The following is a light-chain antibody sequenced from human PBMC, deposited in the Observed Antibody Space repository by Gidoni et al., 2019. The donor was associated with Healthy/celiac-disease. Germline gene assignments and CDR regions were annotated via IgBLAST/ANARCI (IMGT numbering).Light chain of an antibody. J-gene: IGLJ1*01. CDR3: QAWDSSTVSYV. V-gene: IGLV3-1*01. CDR2: QDS. CDR1: KLGDKY. Sequence: SYELTQPPSVSVSPGQTASITCSGDKLGDKYACWYQQKPGQSPVLVIYQDSKRPSGIPERFSGSNSGNTATLTISGTQAMDEADYYCQAWDSSTVSYVFGTGTKVTGL.